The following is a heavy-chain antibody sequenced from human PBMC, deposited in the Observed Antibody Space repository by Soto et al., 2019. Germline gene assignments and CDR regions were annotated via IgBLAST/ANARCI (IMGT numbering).Heavy chain of an antibody. J-gene: IGHJ4*02. CDR2: FSYSGST. CDR3: APRGYSYGYAY. Sequence: PSETLSLTCTVSGGSISNSYYYWGWIRQPPGKGLEWIGSFSYSGSTYYNPSLKSRVTISVDTSKNQFSLKLSSVTAADTAVYYCAPRGYSYGYAYWGQGTLVPVSS. CDR1: GGSISNSYYY. D-gene: IGHD5-18*01. V-gene: IGHV4-39*01.